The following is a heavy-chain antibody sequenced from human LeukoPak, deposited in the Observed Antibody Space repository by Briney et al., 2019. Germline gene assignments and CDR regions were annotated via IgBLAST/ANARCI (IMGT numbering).Heavy chain of an antibody. CDR1: GFNFSDYD. V-gene: IGHV3-33*03. J-gene: IGHJ2*01. CDR3: AKERGGQDWYFDL. D-gene: IGHD3-10*01. CDR2: IWDDGSNK. Sequence: PGGSLRLSCTASGFNFSDYDMDWVRQAPGKGLEWVAVIWDDGSNKHYADSVKGRFTISRDNSKNTLYLQINSIRAEDTAMYYCAKERGGQDWYFDLWGRGALVTVSS.